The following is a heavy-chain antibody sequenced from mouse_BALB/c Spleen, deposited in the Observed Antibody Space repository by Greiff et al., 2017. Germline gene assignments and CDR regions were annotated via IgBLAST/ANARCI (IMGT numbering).Heavy chain of an antibody. CDR2: IDPENGNT. Sequence: EVMLVESGAELVRPGALVKLSCKASGFNIKDYYMHWVKQRPEQGLEWIGWIDPENGNTIYDPKFQGKASITADTTSNTAYLQLSSLTSEDTAVYYCARGDYGSSYLYAMDYWGQGTSVTVSS. D-gene: IGHD1-1*01. CDR3: ARGDYGSSYLYAMDY. J-gene: IGHJ4*01. CDR1: GFNIKDYY. V-gene: IGHV14-1*02.